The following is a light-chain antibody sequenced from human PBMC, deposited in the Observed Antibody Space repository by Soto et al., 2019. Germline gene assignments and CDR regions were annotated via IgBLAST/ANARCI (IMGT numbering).Light chain of an antibody. Sequence: QSVLTQSPSASASLGASVKLICTLSSGHSSYAIAWHQQQPEKGPRYLMKLNSDGSHSKGDGIPDRFSGSSSGAERYLTISSLQSEDEADYYCQTWGSGIHYVFGTGTKVTVL. CDR3: QTWGSGIHYV. V-gene: IGLV4-69*01. J-gene: IGLJ1*01. CDR2: LNSDGSH. CDR1: SGHSSYA.